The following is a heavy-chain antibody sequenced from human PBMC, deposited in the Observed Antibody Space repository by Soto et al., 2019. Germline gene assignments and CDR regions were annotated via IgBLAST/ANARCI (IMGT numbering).Heavy chain of an antibody. V-gene: IGHV4-4*02. Sequence: PSETLSLTCAVSGDSISSRNWWNWVRQPPGKGLEWIGQISHVGNSNYNPSLQSRLTISVDKSKNQFSLELSSVTAADTAVYYCARAGGGYCRGFPCDPGLYGMDVWGQGTRVTVSS. D-gene: IGHD2-15*01. J-gene: IGHJ6*02. CDR3: ARAGGGYCRGFPCDPGLYGMDV. CDR2: ISHVGNS. CDR1: GDSISSRNW.